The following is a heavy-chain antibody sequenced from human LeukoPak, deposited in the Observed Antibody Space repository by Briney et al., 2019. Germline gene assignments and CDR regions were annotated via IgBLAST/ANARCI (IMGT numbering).Heavy chain of an antibody. V-gene: IGHV3-23*01. J-gene: IGHJ6*03. CDR2: ISGSGGST. D-gene: IGHD2-2*01. CDR3: AKDPSAPAAIYYYYYYMDV. Sequence: GGSLRLSCAASGFTFSSYAMSWVRQAPGKGLEWVSAISGSGGSTYYADSVKGRFTISRDNSKNTLYLQMNSLRAEDTAVYYCAKDPSAPAAIYYYYYYMDVWGKGTTVTVSS. CDR1: GFTFSSYA.